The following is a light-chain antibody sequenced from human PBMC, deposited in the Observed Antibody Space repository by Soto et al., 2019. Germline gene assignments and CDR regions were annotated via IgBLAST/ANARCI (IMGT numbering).Light chain of an antibody. J-gene: IGLJ7*01. Sequence: QSVLTQPASVSGSPGQSITISCTGTSSDVGGYDYVSWYQQHPGKAPKLMIYDVSYLPSGVSNRFSGSKSGNTASLTISGLQAEDEADYYCSSYTTSSTLAVFGGCTQLTVL. V-gene: IGLV2-14*03. CDR3: SSYTTSSTLAV. CDR2: DVS. CDR1: SSDVGGYDY.